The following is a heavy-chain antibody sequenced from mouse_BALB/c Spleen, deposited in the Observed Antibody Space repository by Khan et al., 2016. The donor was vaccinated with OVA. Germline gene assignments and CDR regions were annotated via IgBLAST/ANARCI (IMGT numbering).Heavy chain of an antibody. V-gene: IGHV3-2*02. Sequence: EVQLQESGPGLVKPSQSLSLTCTVTGYSITSDYAWNWIRQFPENKLEWMGYISYSGSTSYNPSLKSRISITRDTSKNQFFLQLNSVTTEDTATYYCARGDDYLFDYWGQGTTLTVSS. J-gene: IGHJ2*01. CDR2: ISYSGST. CDR3: ARGDDYLFDY. CDR1: GYSITSDYA. D-gene: IGHD2-4*01.